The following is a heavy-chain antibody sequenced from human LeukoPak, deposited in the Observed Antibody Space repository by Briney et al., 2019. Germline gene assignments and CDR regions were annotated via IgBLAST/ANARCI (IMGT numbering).Heavy chain of an antibody. D-gene: IGHD3-10*01. Sequence: PSETLSLTCTVSGGSIRNNYWSWIRQPPGKGLEWIGYIYYDGSTNYNPSLKSRVAMSLDRSNNQFSLKMSSVTAADTALYYCARGRSVPDIWGPGTMVTVSS. J-gene: IGHJ3*02. CDR2: IYYDGST. CDR1: GGSIRNNY. V-gene: IGHV4-59*01. CDR3: ARGRSVPDI.